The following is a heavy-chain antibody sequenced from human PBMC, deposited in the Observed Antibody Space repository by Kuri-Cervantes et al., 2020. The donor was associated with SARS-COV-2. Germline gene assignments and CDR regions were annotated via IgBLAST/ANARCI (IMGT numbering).Heavy chain of an antibody. D-gene: IGHD7-27*01. J-gene: IGHJ4*02. CDR2: ISSSGSTI. Sequence: GGSLRLSCAASGFTFSDYYMSWIRQAPGKGLKWVSYISSSGSTIYYADSVKGRFTISRDNAKNSLYLQMSSLRDEDTAVYYCARDLRMGKSLDYWGQGTLVTVSS. V-gene: IGHV3-11*04. CDR3: ARDLRMGKSLDY. CDR1: GFTFSDYY.